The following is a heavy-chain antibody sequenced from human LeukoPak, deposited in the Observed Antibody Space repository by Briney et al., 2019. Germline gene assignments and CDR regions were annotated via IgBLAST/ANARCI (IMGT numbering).Heavy chain of an antibody. V-gene: IGHV3-23*01. J-gene: IGHJ2*01. CDR3: ARTGGTNWYFDL. CDR1: GFTFSSYA. D-gene: IGHD7-27*01. Sequence: GGSLRLSCAASGFTFSSYAMSWVRRPPGKELEWVSAISGSGGSTYYADSVKGRFTISRDNSKNTLYLQMNSLRAEDTAVYYCARTGGTNWYFDLWGRGTLVTVSS. CDR2: ISGSGGST.